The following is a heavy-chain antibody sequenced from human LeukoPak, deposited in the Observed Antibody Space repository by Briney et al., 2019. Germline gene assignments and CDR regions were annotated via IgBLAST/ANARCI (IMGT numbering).Heavy chain of an antibody. CDR3: ASGLGGGDSLNAFDI. V-gene: IGHV4-34*01. CDR1: GGSFSGYY. Sequence: SETLSLTCAVYGGSFSGYYWSWIRQPPGKGLEWIGEINHSGSTNYNPSLKSRVTISVDTSKNQFSLKLSSVTAADTAVYYCASGLGGGDSLNAFDIWGQGTMVTVSS. D-gene: IGHD2-21*02. J-gene: IGHJ3*02. CDR2: INHSGST.